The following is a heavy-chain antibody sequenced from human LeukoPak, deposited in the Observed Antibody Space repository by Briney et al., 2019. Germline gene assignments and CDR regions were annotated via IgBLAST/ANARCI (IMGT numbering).Heavy chain of an antibody. Sequence: GASVKVSCKASGGTFSSYAISWVRQAPGQGLEWMGRIIPILGIANYAQKFQGRVTITADKSTSTAYMELSSLRSEDAAVYYCASVYDYYGSSGYTRAQYYYYGMDVWGQGTTVTVSS. CDR3: ASVYDYYGSSGYTRAQYYYYGMDV. CDR1: GGTFSSYA. V-gene: IGHV1-69*04. CDR2: IIPILGIA. J-gene: IGHJ6*02. D-gene: IGHD3-22*01.